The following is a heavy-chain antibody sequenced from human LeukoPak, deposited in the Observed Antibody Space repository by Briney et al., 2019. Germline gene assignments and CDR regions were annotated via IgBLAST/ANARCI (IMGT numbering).Heavy chain of an antibody. D-gene: IGHD4-23*01. CDR3: ARDHRIVAKTYYGGNSDY. V-gene: IGHV1-46*01. CDR2: INPSGGST. Sequence: ASVKVSCKASGYTFTSYYMHWVRQAPGQGLEWMGIINPSGGSTSYAQKFQGRVTMTRDTSTSTVYMELSSLRSEDTAVYYCARDHRIVAKTYYGGNSDYWGQGTLVTVSS. CDR1: GYTFTSYY. J-gene: IGHJ4*02.